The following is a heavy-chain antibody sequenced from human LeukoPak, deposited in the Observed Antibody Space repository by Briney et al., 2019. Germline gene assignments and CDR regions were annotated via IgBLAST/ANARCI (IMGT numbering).Heavy chain of an antibody. CDR1: GFTFSSYS. V-gene: IGHV3-21*01. Sequence: GGSLRLSCAASGFTFSSYSMNWVRQAPGKGLEWASSISSSSSYIYYADSVKGRFTISRNNAKNSLYLQMNSLRAEDTAVYYCARDGRGWLPDYWGQRTLVTVSS. D-gene: IGHD5-24*01. J-gene: IGHJ4*02. CDR2: ISSSSSYI. CDR3: ARDGRGWLPDY.